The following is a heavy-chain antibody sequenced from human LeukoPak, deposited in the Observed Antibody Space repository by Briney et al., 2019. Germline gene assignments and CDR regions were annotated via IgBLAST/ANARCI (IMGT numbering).Heavy chain of an antibody. CDR2: IIPIFGAA. Sequence: ASVTVSCKASGGTFSSYAISWVRQAPGQGLEWMGGIIPIFGAANYEQKFQGRGAITTNDSTSTVYMELSILDCDETAGYYCASREVTTFVSDFDYWGQGTVVTVSS. V-gene: IGHV1-69*05. CDR3: ASREVTTFVSDFDY. J-gene: IGHJ4*02. CDR1: GGTFSSYA. D-gene: IGHD4-11*01.